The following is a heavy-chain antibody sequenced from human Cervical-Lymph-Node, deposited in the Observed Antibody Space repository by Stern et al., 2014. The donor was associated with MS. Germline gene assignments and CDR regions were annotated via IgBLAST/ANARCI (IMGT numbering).Heavy chain of an antibody. D-gene: IGHD4-23*01. Sequence: DQLVESGAEVKKPGSSVKVSCTVSGASFSTNAISWVRQAPGQGLEWMGAIVAIFDKANYAQRFRGRVTIPADESTSTAYLDLSSLRSGDTAVYFCTREHHGGNFASWGQGTLVTVSS. J-gene: IGHJ4*02. CDR1: GASFSTNA. CDR2: IVAIFDKA. CDR3: TREHHGGNFAS. V-gene: IGHV1-69*01.